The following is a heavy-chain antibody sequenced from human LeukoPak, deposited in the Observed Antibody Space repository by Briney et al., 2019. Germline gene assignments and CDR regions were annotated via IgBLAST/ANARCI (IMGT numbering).Heavy chain of an antibody. CDR2: INSDGSST. CDR3: ARDRGRRYCNSTYCPYYMDV. CDR1: GFTFSSYW. J-gene: IGHJ6*04. V-gene: IGHV3-74*01. Sequence: GGSLRLSCAASGFTFSSYWMHWVRQAPGKGLVWVSRINSDGSSTSYADSVKGRFTISRDNAKNTLYLQMNSLRAEDTAVYYCARDRGRRYCNSTYCPYYMDVWGKGTTVTVSS. D-gene: IGHD2/OR15-2a*01.